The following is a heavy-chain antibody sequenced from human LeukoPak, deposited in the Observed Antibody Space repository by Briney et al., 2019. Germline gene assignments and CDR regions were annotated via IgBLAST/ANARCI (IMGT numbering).Heavy chain of an antibody. J-gene: IGHJ4*02. CDR3: ARDGPSVGIDF. V-gene: IGHV3-7*01. CDR2: IKQDGSAK. D-gene: IGHD7-27*01. Sequence: GGFLRLSCAASGFTFSSHWMSWVRQAPGKGLEWVANIKQDGSAKYYVDSVRGRFTISRDNAKTSLYLQMNSLRAEDTAVYYCARDGPSVGIDFWGQGALVTVSS. CDR1: GFTFSSHW.